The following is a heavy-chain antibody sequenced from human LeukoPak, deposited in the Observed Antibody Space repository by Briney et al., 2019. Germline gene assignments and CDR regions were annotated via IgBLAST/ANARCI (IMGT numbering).Heavy chain of an antibody. CDR3: ARDWNYSVDY. D-gene: IGHD1-7*01. J-gene: IGHJ4*02. Sequence: GASVKVSCKASGYSFTSYGISWVRQAPGQGLEWMGWISVYSGDVKYAQKFQGRVTMTTDTSTSTAYMELRSLRSDDTAMYYCARDWNYSVDYWGQGTLVTVSS. CDR1: GYSFTSYG. CDR2: ISVYSGDV. V-gene: IGHV1-18*01.